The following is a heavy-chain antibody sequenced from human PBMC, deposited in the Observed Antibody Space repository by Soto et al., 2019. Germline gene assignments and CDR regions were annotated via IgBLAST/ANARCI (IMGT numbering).Heavy chain of an antibody. CDR2: IYYSGNT. CDR1: GGTLSASRYY. Sequence: PETLSLTCTVSGGTLSASRYYWGCLRQPQGKGLEWGGSIYYSGNTYYTPSLKSRVTISVDTSKNQFSLKLSSVTAADTAVYYCAREGGRYCTGGSCQVDYWGQGTLVTVS. V-gene: IGHV4-39*02. J-gene: IGHJ4*02. D-gene: IGHD2-15*01. CDR3: AREGGRYCTGGSCQVDY.